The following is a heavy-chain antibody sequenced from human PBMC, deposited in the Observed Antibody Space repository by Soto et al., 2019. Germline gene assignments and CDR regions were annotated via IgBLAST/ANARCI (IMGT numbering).Heavy chain of an antibody. CDR2: IYYSGST. CDR1: GGSISSSSYY. V-gene: IGHV4-61*05. D-gene: IGHD1-1*01. Sequence: SETLSLTCTVSGGSISSSSYYWGWIRQPPGKGLEWIGYIYYSGSTNYNPSLKSRVTISVYTSKNHFSLKLSSVTAADTAVYYCARRYGYSFDYWGQGTLVTVSS. CDR3: ARRYGYSFDY. J-gene: IGHJ4*02.